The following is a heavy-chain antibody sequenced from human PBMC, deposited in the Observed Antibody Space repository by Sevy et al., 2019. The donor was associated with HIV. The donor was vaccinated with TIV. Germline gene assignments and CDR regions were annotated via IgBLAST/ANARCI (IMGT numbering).Heavy chain of an antibody. Sequence: GGSLRLSCAASGFTFSSYWMTWVRQAPGKGLEWVANIKEDGSEKYYVDSVKGRFTISRDNAKNSLYLQMNSLRADDTAVYYCAREGYYYDSSANYFGGYYFDYWGQGTLVTVSS. J-gene: IGHJ4*02. CDR1: GFTFSSYW. D-gene: IGHD3-22*01. CDR3: AREGYYYDSSANYFGGYYFDY. V-gene: IGHV3-7*03. CDR2: IKEDGSEK.